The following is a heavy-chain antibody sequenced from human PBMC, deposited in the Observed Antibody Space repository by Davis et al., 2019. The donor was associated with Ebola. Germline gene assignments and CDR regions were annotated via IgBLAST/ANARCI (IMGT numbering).Heavy chain of an antibody. J-gene: IGHJ4*02. CDR2: IYYSGST. Sequence: SETLSLTCIVSGGSVSSGSYYWSWIRQPPGKGLEWIGNIYYSGSTNYNPSLKSRVTISVDTSKSQFSLKLSSVTAADTAVYYCARESRGGWGRAYYFDYWGQGTLVTVSS. CDR1: GGSVSSGSYY. V-gene: IGHV4-61*01. CDR3: ARESRGGWGRAYYFDY. D-gene: IGHD7-27*01.